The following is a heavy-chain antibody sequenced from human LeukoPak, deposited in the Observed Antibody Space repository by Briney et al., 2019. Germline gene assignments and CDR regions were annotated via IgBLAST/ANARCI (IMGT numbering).Heavy chain of an antibody. CDR3: AKRGAVMTAPPFFDY. V-gene: IGHV3-23*01. CDR2: ISYDAANT. Sequence: WGSLRLSCAASGFTFSSYAMSWVRQPPGKGLEWVSSISYDAANTYYTGSVKGRFTISRDNSKDTVFLQLNSLRGEDTAVYYCAKRGAVMTAPPFFDYWGQGTLVTVSS. CDR1: GFTFSSYA. D-gene: IGHD6-6*01. J-gene: IGHJ4*02.